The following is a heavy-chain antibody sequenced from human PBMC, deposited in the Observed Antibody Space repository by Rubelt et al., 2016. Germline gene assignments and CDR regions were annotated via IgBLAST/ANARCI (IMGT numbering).Heavy chain of an antibody. V-gene: IGHV3-64*04. Sequence: ASGFTFSSYPMHWVRQAPGEGLEYVSAISSNGDSTYYADSVKGRFTISRDNSKNTLYLQMNSLRAEDTAVYYCARRQQLDYYYGMDVWGQGTTVTVSS. D-gene: IGHD6-13*01. J-gene: IGHJ6*02. CDR2: ISSNGDST. CDR1: GFTFSSYP. CDR3: ARRQQLDYYYGMDV.